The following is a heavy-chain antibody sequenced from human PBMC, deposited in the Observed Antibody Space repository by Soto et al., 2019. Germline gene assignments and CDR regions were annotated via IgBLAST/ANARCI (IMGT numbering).Heavy chain of an antibody. CDR2: INHSGST. CDR3: ARVTRRITMIVVVRWFDP. CDR1: GVSFSCYY. V-gene: IGHV4-34*01. D-gene: IGHD3-22*01. J-gene: IGHJ5*02. Sequence: SETLSLTCAVYGVSFSCYYLSWIRQPPGKGLEWIGEINHSGSTNYNPSLKSRVTISVDTSKNQFSLKLSSVTAADTAVYYCARVTRRITMIVVVRWFDPWGQGTLVTVSS.